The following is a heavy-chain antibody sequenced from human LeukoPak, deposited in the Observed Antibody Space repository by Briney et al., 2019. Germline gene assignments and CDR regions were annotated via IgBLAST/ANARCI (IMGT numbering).Heavy chain of an antibody. V-gene: IGHV3-23*01. CDR3: AKAMYYFDY. CDR1: GFTFSSYA. CDR2: ISGSGGST. J-gene: IGHJ4*02. Sequence: PGGSLRLSCPASGFTFSSYAMSWVPQPPGKGLEWVSAISGSGGSTYYADSVKGRFTISRDNSKNTLYLQMNSLRAEDTAVYYCAKAMYYFDYWGQGTLVTVSS.